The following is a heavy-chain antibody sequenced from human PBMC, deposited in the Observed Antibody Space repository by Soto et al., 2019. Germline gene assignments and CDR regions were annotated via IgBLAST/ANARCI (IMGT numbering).Heavy chain of an antibody. CDR3: ARRRSDYDFWSGPDYYHYMDV. CDR2: ISAYNGNT. V-gene: IGHV1-18*01. CDR1: GYTFTSYG. J-gene: IGHJ6*03. Sequence: ASVKVSCKASGYTFTSYGISWVRQAPGQGLEWMGWISAYNGNTNYAQKLQGRVTMTTDTSTSTAYMELRSLRSDDTAVYYCARRRSDYDFWSGPDYYHYMDVCGKGTTVTVSS. D-gene: IGHD3-3*01.